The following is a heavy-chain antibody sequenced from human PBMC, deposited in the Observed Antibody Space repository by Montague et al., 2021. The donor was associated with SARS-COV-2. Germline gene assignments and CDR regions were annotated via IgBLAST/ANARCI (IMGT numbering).Heavy chain of an antibody. Sequence: SETLSLTCTVSGGSISSFYWSWFRQPPGKGLEWIGYISDSGSTNYNPSLTSRITMSVDTSKNQFSLKVNSVTAADTAVYYCERRYSATLPAVYWGQGTLVTVSS. J-gene: IGHJ4*02. CDR2: ISDSGST. CDR1: GGSISSFY. CDR3: ERRYSATLPAVY. V-gene: IGHV4-59*08. D-gene: IGHD2-15*01.